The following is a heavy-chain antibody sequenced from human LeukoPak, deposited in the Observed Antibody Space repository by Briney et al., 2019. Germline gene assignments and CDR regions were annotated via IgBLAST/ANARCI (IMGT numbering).Heavy chain of an antibody. J-gene: IGHJ5*02. CDR3: ARGTRRFLEWFNRVCWFDP. Sequence: HSETLSLTCTVSGGSISSYYWNWIRQPPGKGLEWIGYIYYSGTTNYNPSLKSRVSMSVDTSKNQFSLKLSSVTAADTAVYYCARGTRRFLEWFNRVCWFDPWGQGTLVTVSS. V-gene: IGHV4-59*12. CDR1: GGSISSYY. CDR2: IYYSGTT. D-gene: IGHD3-3*01.